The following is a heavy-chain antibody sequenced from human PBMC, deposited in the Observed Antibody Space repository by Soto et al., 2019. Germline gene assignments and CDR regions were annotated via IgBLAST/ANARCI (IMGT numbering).Heavy chain of an antibody. CDR2: IWYDGSNK. CDR1: GFTFSSYG. Sequence: GGSLRLSCAASGFTFSSYGMHWVRQAPGKGLEWVAVIWYDGSNKYYADSVKGRFTISRDNSKNTLYLQMNSLRAEDTAVYYCARDPGDYDDKNYYYGMDVWGQGTTVTVS. CDR3: ARDPGDYDDKNYYYGMDV. V-gene: IGHV3-33*01. D-gene: IGHD4-17*01. J-gene: IGHJ6*02.